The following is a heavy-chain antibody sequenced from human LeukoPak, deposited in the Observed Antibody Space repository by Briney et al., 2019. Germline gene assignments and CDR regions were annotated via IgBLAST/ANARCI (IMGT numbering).Heavy chain of an antibody. J-gene: IGHJ4*02. V-gene: IGHV3-21*01. D-gene: IGHD3-22*01. CDR2: ISSGSSYI. CDR1: GFTFSSYS. CDR3: ARGERTYYYDSSGYYYVDY. Sequence: PGGSLRLSCAASGFTFSSYSMNWVRQAPGKGLEWVSSISSGSSYIYYADSVKGRFTISRDNAKNSLYLQMNSLRAEDTAVYYCARGERTYYYDSSGYYYVDYWGQGTPVTVSS.